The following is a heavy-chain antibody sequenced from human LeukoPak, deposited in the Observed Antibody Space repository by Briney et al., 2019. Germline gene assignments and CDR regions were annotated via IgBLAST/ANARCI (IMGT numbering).Heavy chain of an antibody. J-gene: IGHJ1*01. CDR1: EFTFSSYA. CDR2: ISGSGGST. V-gene: IGHV3-23*01. D-gene: IGHD2-15*01. Sequence: GGSLRLSCAASEFTFSSYAMSWVRQAPGKGLEWVSAISGSGGSTYYADSVKGRFTISRDNSKNTLYLQMNSLRAEDTAVYYCAKPRKVVLGQYFQHWGQGTLVTVSS. CDR3: AKPRKVVLGQYFQH.